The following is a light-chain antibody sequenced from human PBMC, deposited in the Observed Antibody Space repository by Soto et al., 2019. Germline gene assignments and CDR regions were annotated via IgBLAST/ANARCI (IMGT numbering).Light chain of an antibody. J-gene: IGKJ1*01. V-gene: IGKV1-39*01. Sequence: DIQMTQSPSSLSASVGDRVTITCQTSQNVNTYLNWYQQKPGKAPKLLIYGASNLRSGVPLRFSGSGSGTDFTLTISSLESEDFATYYCQESYSSLWGTCGQGTKVDIK. CDR2: GAS. CDR3: QESYSSLWGT. CDR1: QNVNTY.